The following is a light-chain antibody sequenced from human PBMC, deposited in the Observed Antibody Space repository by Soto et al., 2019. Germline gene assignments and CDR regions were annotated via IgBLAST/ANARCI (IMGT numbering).Light chain of an antibody. CDR1: SGDIGSYNR. J-gene: IGLJ1*01. Sequence: QSALTQPASVSGSPGQSITISCTGTSGDIGSYNRVSWYQQHPGKAPKLIIYEVTERPSGVSNRFSGTKSGNTASLTISGLQAEDEAEYDCSSYTNINTRACVFGTGTKVTVL. CDR3: SSYTNINTRACV. CDR2: EVT. V-gene: IGLV2-14*01.